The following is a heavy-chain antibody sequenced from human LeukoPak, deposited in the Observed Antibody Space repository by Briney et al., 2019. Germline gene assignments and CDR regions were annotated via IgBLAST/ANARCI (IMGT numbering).Heavy chain of an antibody. V-gene: IGHV4-39*07. D-gene: IGHD1-26*01. CDR2: IYYKGST. CDR3: ARVGGSYSGGRIFDY. J-gene: IGHJ4*02. Sequence: SEALSLTCTVSGGSISSSSYYWGWIRQTPGKGLEWIGSIYYKGSTYYNPSLKSRVTISLDTSKNLFSLKLNSVTAADTALYYCARVGGSYSGGRIFDYWGQGTLVTVSS. CDR1: GGSISSSSYY.